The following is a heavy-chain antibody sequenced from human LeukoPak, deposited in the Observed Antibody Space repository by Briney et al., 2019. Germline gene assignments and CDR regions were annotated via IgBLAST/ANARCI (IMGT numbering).Heavy chain of an antibody. V-gene: IGHV3-30*18. CDR1: GFTFSSYG. D-gene: IGHD6-13*01. CDR2: ISYDVSYQ. J-gene: IGHJ4*02. CDR3: AKDKGAAAGTIDY. Sequence: PGRSLRLSCAASGFTFSSYGMHWVRQAPGKGLEGVAVISYDVSYQYSKDSVKGRLTISRDNSKNTLFLQMDSLRAEDTAVYYCAKDKGAAAGTIDYWGQGALVTVSS.